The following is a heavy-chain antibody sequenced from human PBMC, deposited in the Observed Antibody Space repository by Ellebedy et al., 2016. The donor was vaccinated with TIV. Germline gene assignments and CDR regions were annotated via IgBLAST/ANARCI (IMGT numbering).Heavy chain of an antibody. J-gene: IGHJ4*02. CDR3: AAGFRYSFGLPFDD. D-gene: IGHD5-18*01. CDR1: GVSIKSNNYY. V-gene: IGHV4-39*01. CDR2: IYYTGTT. Sequence: MPSETLSLTCSVSGVSIKSNNYYRAWIRQPPWKRMEWIGIIYYTGTTSYNPSLKSRVTISVDSSTRQLALKMSSVTASHTALYYCAAGFRYSFGLPFDDWGQGTRVIVSS.